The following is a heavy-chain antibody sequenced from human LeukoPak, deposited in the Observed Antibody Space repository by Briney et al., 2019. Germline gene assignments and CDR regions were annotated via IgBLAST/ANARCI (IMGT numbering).Heavy chain of an antibody. J-gene: IGHJ4*02. CDR2: VSGSGRTT. CDR1: GLTFSTYA. CDR3: TNWREGVRPDFES. Sequence: GGSLRLSCATSGLTFSTYAMSWVRPAPGKGLEWVSVVSGSGRTTYYADSVKGRFTIMRDNFRSTMYVQMNNLRVEDTAVYYCTNWREGVRPDFESWGQGTLVTVSP. V-gene: IGHV3-23*01. D-gene: IGHD3-3*01.